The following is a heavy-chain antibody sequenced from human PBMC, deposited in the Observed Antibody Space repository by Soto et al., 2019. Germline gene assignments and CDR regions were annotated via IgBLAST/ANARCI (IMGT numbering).Heavy chain of an antibody. D-gene: IGHD6-19*01. J-gene: IGHJ6*02. Sequence: QVQLVQSGAEVKKPGASVTVSCKTSGHTFSNYGINWVRQAPGQGLEWMGWISGYNGNTNYAQTVQGRVTMTTDTSTGTVYMVLRSLKSDDTAIYYCSRFIMVGGWFDPNYYHGMDVWGQGTTVTVSS. V-gene: IGHV1-18*01. CDR1: GHTFSNYG. CDR2: ISGYNGNT. CDR3: SRFIMVGGWFDPNYYHGMDV.